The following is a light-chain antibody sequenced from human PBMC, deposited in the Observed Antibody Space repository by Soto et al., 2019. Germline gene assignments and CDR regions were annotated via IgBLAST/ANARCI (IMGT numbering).Light chain of an antibody. CDR3: SSYTSSSTLL. CDR1: SSDVGGYNY. CDR2: DVS. J-gene: IGLJ1*01. V-gene: IGLV2-14*01. Sequence: QSALTQPASVSGSPGQSITISCTGTSSDVGGYNYVSWYQQHPGKDPKLMIYDVSNRPSGVSNRFSGSKSGNTASLTISGLQAEDEADYYCSSYTSSSTLLFGTGTKLTVL.